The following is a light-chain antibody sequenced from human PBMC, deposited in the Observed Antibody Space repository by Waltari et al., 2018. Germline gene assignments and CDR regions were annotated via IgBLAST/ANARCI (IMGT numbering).Light chain of an antibody. V-gene: IGLV1-40*01. J-gene: IGLJ2*01. CDR1: SSNIGAGYD. CDR2: GNS. Sequence: QSVLTQPPSVSGAPGQRVTISCTGSSSNIGAGYDVHWYQQLPGTAPKLLISGNSNRPSGVPDRFSGSKSGTSASLAIPGLQAEDEADYYCQSYDSSLSAVVFGGGTKLTVL. CDR3: QSYDSSLSAVV.